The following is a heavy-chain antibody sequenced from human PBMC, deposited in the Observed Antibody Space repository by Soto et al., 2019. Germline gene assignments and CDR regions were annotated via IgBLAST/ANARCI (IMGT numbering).Heavy chain of an antibody. D-gene: IGHD2-2*01. J-gene: IGHJ6*02. CDR3: ARGREIVVVPAALPYYYGMDV. CDR2: IIPIFGTA. CDR1: GGTFSSYA. V-gene: IGHV1-69*06. Sequence: SVKVSCKASGGTFSSYAISWVRQAPGQGLEWMGGIIPIFGTANYAQKFQGRVTITADKSTSTAYMELSSLRSEDTAVYYCARGREIVVVPAALPYYYGMDVWGQGTTVTVS.